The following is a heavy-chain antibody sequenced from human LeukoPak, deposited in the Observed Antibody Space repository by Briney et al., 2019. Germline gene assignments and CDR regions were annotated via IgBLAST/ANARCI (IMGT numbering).Heavy chain of an antibody. V-gene: IGHV5-51*01. J-gene: IGHJ4*02. Sequence: RGESLKISCKGSGYTFTAYWIGWVRQMPGKGLEWMGIIYPGDSDTRYSPSFQGQVTISADKSISTAYLQWSSLKASDTAMYYCASSYGSGIYGPNYWGQGTLVTVSS. D-gene: IGHD3-10*01. CDR1: GYTFTAYW. CDR3: ASSYGSGIYGPNY. CDR2: IYPGDSDT.